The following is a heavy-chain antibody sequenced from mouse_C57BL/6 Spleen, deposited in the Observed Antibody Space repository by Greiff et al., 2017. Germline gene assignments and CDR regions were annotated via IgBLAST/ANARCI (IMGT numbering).Heavy chain of an antibody. J-gene: IGHJ4*01. CDR2: IHPNSGST. Sequence: VQLQQPGAELVKPGASVKLSCKASGYTFTSYWMHWVKQRPGQGLEWIGMIHPNSGSTNYNEKFKSKATLTVDKSSSTAYMQLSSLASEDSAVYYCARYRVGAMDYWGQGTSVTVSS. CDR1: GYTFTSYW. V-gene: IGHV1-64*01. CDR3: ARYRVGAMDY.